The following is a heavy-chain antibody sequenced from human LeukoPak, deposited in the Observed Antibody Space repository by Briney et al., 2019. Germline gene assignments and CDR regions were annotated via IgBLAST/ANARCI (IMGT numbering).Heavy chain of an antibody. CDR3: AKEYAIFGVVMNAFDI. V-gene: IGHV3-23*01. CDR2: ISGSGGGT. D-gene: IGHD3-3*01. CDR1: GFTFSSYA. J-gene: IGHJ3*02. Sequence: GGSLRLSCAASGFTFSSYAMSWVRQAPGKGLEWVSAISGSGGGTYYADSVKGRFTISRDNSKNTLYLQMNSLRAEDTAVYYCAKEYAIFGVVMNAFDIWGQGTMVTVSS.